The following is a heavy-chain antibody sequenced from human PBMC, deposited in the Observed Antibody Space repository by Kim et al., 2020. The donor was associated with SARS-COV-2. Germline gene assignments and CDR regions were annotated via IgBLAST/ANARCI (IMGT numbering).Heavy chain of an antibody. CDR2: IDPRDSYT. Sequence: GESLKISCQGTGYTFTTYWITWLRQMPGKGLEWMAKIDPRDSYTNYSPSFQDHVTISADKSTSTAYLQWSSLKASDTAVYYCASGSSTWYFDYWGQGTVVTVSS. V-gene: IGHV5-10-1*01. J-gene: IGHJ4*02. CDR1: GYTFTTYW. D-gene: IGHD6-13*01. CDR3: ASGSSTWYFDY.